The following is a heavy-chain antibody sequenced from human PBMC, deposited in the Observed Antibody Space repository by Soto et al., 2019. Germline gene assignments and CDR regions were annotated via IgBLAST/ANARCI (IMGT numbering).Heavy chain of an antibody. D-gene: IGHD1-1*01. CDR1: GDSISSADYY. CDR2: IFYSGTT. CDR3: ARDLWVEPELYYYGMDV. Sequence: SETLSLTCTVAGDSISSADYYWSWIRQTPGKGLEWIGHIFYSGTTYYNPSLKSRLTISVDTSKNHFSLRLTSVTAADTAVYYCARDLWVEPELYYYGMDVWGQGTTVTVSS. V-gene: IGHV4-30-4*01. J-gene: IGHJ6*02.